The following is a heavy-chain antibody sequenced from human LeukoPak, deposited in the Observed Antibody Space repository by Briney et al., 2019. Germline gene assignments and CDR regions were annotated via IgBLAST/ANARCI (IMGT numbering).Heavy chain of an antibody. Sequence: ASVKVSCKASGYTFTSYDFNWVRQATGQRPEWMGWMSPNSGDTGYAQKFQDRVTMTRNTSISTAYMELSSLRPDDTAVYYCARGPPNWGYDYWGPGTLVTVSS. CDR3: ARGPPNWGYDY. V-gene: IGHV1-8*01. J-gene: IGHJ4*02. CDR2: MSPNSGDT. D-gene: IGHD7-27*01. CDR1: GYTFTSYD.